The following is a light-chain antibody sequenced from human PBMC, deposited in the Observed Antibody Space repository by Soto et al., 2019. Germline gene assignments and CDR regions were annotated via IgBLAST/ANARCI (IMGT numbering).Light chain of an antibody. CDR1: SSDIGSYNL. CDR3: RSYLPSSALV. V-gene: IGLV2-14*02. J-gene: IGLJ3*02. CDR2: DVN. Sequence: QSVLTQPASVSGSPGQSITLSCTGTSSDIGSYNLVSWYQQHPGKAPKLLIYDVNSRPSGVSSRFSGSKSGNTASLTISGRQSEDEADYYCRSYLPSSALVFGGGTKLTVL.